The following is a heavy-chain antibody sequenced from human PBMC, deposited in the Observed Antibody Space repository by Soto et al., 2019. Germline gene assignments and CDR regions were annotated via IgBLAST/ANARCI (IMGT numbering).Heavy chain of an antibody. D-gene: IGHD6-19*01. Sequence: ASLKVSCKVSGYTLTELSMHWVRQAPGKGLEWMGGFDPEDGETIYAQKFQGRVTMTEDTSTDTAYMELSSLRSEDTAVYYCATSWTVAGTTFDYWGQGTLVTVSS. J-gene: IGHJ4*02. CDR3: ATSWTVAGTTFDY. V-gene: IGHV1-24*01. CDR2: FDPEDGET. CDR1: GYTLTELS.